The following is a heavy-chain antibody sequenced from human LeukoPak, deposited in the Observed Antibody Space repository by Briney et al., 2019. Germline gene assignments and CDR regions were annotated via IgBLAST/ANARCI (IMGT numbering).Heavy chain of an antibody. J-gene: IGHJ4*02. CDR1: GGSFSGYY. D-gene: IGHD3-22*01. CDR3: ARSQLDDSSGYSLDY. CDR2: INHSGST. Sequence: SETLSLTCAVYGGSFSGYYWSWIRQPPGKGLEWIGEINHSGSTNYKPYLKSRVTISVDTSKNQFSLKLSSVTAADTAVYYCARSQLDDSSGYSLDYWGQGTLVTVSS. V-gene: IGHV4-34*01.